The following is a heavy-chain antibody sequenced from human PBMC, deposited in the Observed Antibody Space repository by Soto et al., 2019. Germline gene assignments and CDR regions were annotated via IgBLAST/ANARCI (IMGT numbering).Heavy chain of an antibody. CDR1: GFTFSSYG. D-gene: IGHD3-22*01. J-gene: IGHJ4*02. V-gene: IGHV3-30*03. Sequence: VGSLRLSCAASGFTFSSYGMHWVRQAPGKGLEWVAVISYDGTNKYYADSVKGRFTISRDNSKNTLYLQMNSLRPEDTAVYYCAREDSSGYWNGDYWGQGTLVTVS. CDR3: AREDSSGYWNGDY. CDR2: ISYDGTNK.